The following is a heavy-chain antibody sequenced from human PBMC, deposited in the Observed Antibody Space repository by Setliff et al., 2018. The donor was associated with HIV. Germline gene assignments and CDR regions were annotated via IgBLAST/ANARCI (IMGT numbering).Heavy chain of an antibody. Sequence: GESLKISCAASGFTFSSYSMNWVRQAPGKGLEWVSYISSSSSYTHYADSVKGRFTISRDNVKNSLYLQMNSLRAEDTAVYYCARDRYSGSSTDYCGQGTLVTVSS. D-gene: IGHD1-26*01. V-gene: IGHV3-21*01. CDR3: ARDRYSGSSTDY. J-gene: IGHJ4*02. CDR2: ISSSSSYT. CDR1: GFTFSSYS.